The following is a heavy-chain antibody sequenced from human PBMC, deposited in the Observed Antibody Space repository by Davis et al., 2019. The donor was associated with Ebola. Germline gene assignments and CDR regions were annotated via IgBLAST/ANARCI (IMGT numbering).Heavy chain of an antibody. J-gene: IGHJ4*02. D-gene: IGHD6-13*01. CDR3: ARDRLSSSWDHFDY. CDR2: IKTDGSTT. CDR1: GFSISRYW. V-gene: IGHV3-74*03. Sequence: GESLKISCAASGFSISRYWMHWIRQPPGKGLVWVSRIKTDGSTTTYADSVKGRFTISRDNAKNSLYLQMNSLRAEDTAVYYCARDRLSSSWDHFDYWGQGTLVTVSS.